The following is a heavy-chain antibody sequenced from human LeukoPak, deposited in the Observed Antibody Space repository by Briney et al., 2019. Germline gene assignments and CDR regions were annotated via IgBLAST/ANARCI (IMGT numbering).Heavy chain of an antibody. V-gene: IGHV1-18*01. CDR2: ISAYNGNT. J-gene: IGHJ6*02. Sequence: ASVKVSCKASGYTFTSYGTSWVRQAPGQGLEWMGWISAYNGNTNYAQKLQGRVTMTTDTSTSTAYMELRSLRSDDTAVYYCARDEGPRGVISYYYYYGMDVWGQGTTVTVSS. D-gene: IGHD3-10*01. CDR1: GYTFTSYG. CDR3: ARDEGPRGVISYYYYYGMDV.